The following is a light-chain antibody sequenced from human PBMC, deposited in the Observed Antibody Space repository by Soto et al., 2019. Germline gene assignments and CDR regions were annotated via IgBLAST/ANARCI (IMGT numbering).Light chain of an antibody. Sequence: CQGTVSLPPGDLALPTGGASQTVSSTYLAWYQQKPGQAPRLLIYGASSRATGIPDRFSGSASGTDFTLTISRLEPEDFAVYYCQQYYTSPLTSGGGTKVDI. CDR1: QTVSSTY. V-gene: IGKV3-20*01. CDR2: GAS. J-gene: IGKJ4*01. CDR3: QQYYTSPLT.